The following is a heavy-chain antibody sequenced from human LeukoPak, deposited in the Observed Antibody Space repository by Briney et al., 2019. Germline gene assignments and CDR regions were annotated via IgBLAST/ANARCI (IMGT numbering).Heavy chain of an antibody. D-gene: IGHD3-22*01. CDR3: ASYHDGSGYSPHFDY. CDR2: INGSGNRT. J-gene: IGHJ4*02. V-gene: IGHV3-23*01. CDR1: GFTFSRNA. Sequence: PGGSLRLSCAASGFTFSRNAMGWVRQAAGKGLEWVSAINGSGNRTYYADSVKGRFTISRDNSKNTLYLQMNSLRAEDTAVYYCASYHDGSGYSPHFDYWGQGTLVTVSS.